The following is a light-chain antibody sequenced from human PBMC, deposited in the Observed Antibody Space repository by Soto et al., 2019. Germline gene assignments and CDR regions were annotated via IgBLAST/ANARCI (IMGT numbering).Light chain of an antibody. J-gene: IGKJ1*01. V-gene: IGKV1-39*01. Sequence: DIQMTQSPSSLYAAVRDRVAITCRASQSISNSLNCYHQKPGEAPKVLFSAASNLQSGVPSRFSGSGSGTDFTLNIRSLQPDDFGTYDCQQSYSTPRTFGHGTQVEIK. CDR3: QQSYSTPRT. CDR1: QSISNS. CDR2: AAS.